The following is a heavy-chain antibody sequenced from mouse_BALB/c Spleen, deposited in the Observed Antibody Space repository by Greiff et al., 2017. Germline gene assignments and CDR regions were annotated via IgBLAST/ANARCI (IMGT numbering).Heavy chain of an antibody. J-gene: IGHJ3*01. CDR3: ARGDYDRAFAY. D-gene: IGHD2-4*01. CDR1: GYTFTSYW. Sequence: QVQLKQSGAELAKPGASVKMSCKASGYTFTSYWMHWVKQRPGQGLEWIGYINPSTGYTEYNQKFKDKATLTADKSSSTAYMQLSSLTSEDSAVYYCARGDYDRAFAYWGQGTLVTVSA. V-gene: IGHV1-7*01. CDR2: INPSTGYT.